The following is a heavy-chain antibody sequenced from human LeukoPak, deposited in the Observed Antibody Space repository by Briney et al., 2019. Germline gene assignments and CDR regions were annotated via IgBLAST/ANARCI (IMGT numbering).Heavy chain of an antibody. J-gene: IGHJ4*02. CDR1: GFTFSSYW. CDR3: ARGRWNFDY. D-gene: IGHD4-23*01. CDR2: IHNDGSTT. V-gene: IGHV3-74*01. Sequence: ETGGSLRLSCAASGFTFSSYWMHWVRQAPGKGLVWVSRIHNDGSTTNYADSVKGRFTISTDTAKNTLYLQMNSLRAEDTAVYYCARGRWNFDYWGQGTLVTVSS.